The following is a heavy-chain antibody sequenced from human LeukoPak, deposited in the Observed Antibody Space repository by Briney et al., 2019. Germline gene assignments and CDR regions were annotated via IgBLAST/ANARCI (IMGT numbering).Heavy chain of an antibody. CDR1: GGTSNSHA. Sequence: SVKVSCKASGGTSNSHAISWVRQAPGQGLEWMGRIISNLGTTNRAQKFQDRATLTADKSTNTAYMELTSLTFDDTAIYYCATTNDGGGYQWGDFFDYWGQGTLVTVSS. D-gene: IGHD3-22*01. CDR3: ATTNDGGGYQWGDFFDY. J-gene: IGHJ4*02. CDR2: IISNLGTT. V-gene: IGHV1-69*04.